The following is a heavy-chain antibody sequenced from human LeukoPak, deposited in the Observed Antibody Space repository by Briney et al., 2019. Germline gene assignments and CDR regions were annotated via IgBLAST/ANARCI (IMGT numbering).Heavy chain of an antibody. J-gene: IGHJ4*02. D-gene: IGHD2-15*01. CDR2: INPNSGGT. CDR3: ARAAKYCSGGSCSLDY. Sequence: GASVKVSCKASGYTFTGYYMHWVRQAPGQGLEWMGWINPNSGGTNYAQKFQGRVTMTRDTSISTAYMELSRLRSDDTAVYYCARAAKYCSGGSCSLDYWGQGTLVTVSS. V-gene: IGHV1-2*02. CDR1: GYTFTGYY.